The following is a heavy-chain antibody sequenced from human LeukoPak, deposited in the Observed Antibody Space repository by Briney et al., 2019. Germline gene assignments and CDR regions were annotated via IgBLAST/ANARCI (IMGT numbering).Heavy chain of an antibody. CDR3: ARVITGRPFDS. J-gene: IGHJ4*02. V-gene: IGHV3-48*03. CDR1: TLTFSSYE. CDR2: ISSSGATI. Sequence: QPGGSLRLSCATSTLTFSSYEMNWVRQAPGKGLEWISYISSSGATIYYADSVKGRFTISRDNAKNSLYLQMNSLRAEDTAVYYCARVITGRPFDSWGQGTLVTVSS. D-gene: IGHD3-10*01.